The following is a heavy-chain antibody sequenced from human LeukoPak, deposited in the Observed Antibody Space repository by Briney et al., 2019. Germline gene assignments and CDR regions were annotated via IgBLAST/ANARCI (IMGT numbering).Heavy chain of an antibody. V-gene: IGHV4-38-2*02. J-gene: IGHJ5*02. D-gene: IGHD6-13*01. CDR3: ARAYSSSWYFNWFDP. CDR1: GYSISSGYF. Sequence: SETLSLTCTVSGYSISSGYFWGWIRQPPGKGLEWIGTIYNSGSTYYNASLESRVTISVDTSKNQFPLKLSSVTAADTAVYYCARAYSSSWYFNWFDPWGQGTLVTVSS. CDR2: IYNSGST.